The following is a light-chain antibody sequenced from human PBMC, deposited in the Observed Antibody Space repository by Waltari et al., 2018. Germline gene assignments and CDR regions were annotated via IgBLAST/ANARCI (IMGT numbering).Light chain of an antibody. CDR2: DNS. V-gene: IGLV1-40*01. CDR3: QSYDSGLSAPL. J-gene: IGLJ3*02. CDR1: SSNTGAGHD. Sequence: QSVLTQAPSVSGAPGQGVTIPCTGSSSNTGAGHDVNWYQQLPGAAPKLLIYDNSNRPSGVPDRFSGSKSGTSASLAITGLQAEDEADYYCQSYDSGLSAPLFGGATKLTVL.